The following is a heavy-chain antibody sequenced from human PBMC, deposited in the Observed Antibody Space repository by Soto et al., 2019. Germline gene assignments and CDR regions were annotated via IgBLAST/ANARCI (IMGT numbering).Heavy chain of an antibody. V-gene: IGHV1-18*04. Sequence: WASVNVSCKSSGYTFTSYGISWVRQAPGQGLEWMGWISAYNGNTNYAQKLQGRVTMTTDTSTSTAYMELRSLRSDDTAVYYCARSNSGSYGGRNWFDPWGQGTLVTVSS. CDR2: ISAYNGNT. D-gene: IGHD1-26*01. CDR1: GYTFTSYG. J-gene: IGHJ5*02. CDR3: ARSNSGSYGGRNWFDP.